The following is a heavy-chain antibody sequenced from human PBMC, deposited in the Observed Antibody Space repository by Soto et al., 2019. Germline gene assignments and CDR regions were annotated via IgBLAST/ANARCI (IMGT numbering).Heavy chain of an antibody. CDR2: ISFDENSK. CDR1: GYTFSSYA. D-gene: IGHD4-17*01. Sequence: QVQLVESGGGVVQPGRSLRLSCVASGYTFSSYAVHWVRQAPGKGLEWVAVISFDENSKSYADFAKGRFTVSRDDSKNTLYLQMNSLKIDDTAVYYCAKDTSGPNGDIYYGLDAWGQGTTVTVSS. CDR3: AKDTSGPNGDIYYGLDA. J-gene: IGHJ6*02. V-gene: IGHV3-30*18.